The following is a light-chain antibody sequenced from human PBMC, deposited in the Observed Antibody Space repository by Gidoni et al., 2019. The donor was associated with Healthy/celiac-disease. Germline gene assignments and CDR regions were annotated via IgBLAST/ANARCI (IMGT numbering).Light chain of an antibody. CDR2: DVS. CDR3: SSYTSSSTLV. V-gene: IGLV2-14*01. Sequence: QSALTQPVSVSGSPGQSITISCTGTSSDVDGYNYVSWYQQHPGKAPKLMIYDVSNRPSGVSNRFSGSKSGNTASLTISGLQAEDEADYYCSSYTSSSTLVFGTGTKVTVL. CDR1: SSDVDGYNY. J-gene: IGLJ1*01.